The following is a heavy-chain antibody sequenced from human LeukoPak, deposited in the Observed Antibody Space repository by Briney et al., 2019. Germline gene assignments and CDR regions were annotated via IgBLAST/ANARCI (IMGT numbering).Heavy chain of an antibody. Sequence: GASVKVSCKVSGYTLTELSMHWVRQAPGKGLEWRGGFDPEDGETIYAQKFQGRVTMTEDTSTDTAYMELSSLRSEDTAVYYCAGRGYSYGPDAFDIWGQGTMVTVSS. J-gene: IGHJ3*02. CDR1: GYTLTELS. D-gene: IGHD5-18*01. CDR3: AGRGYSYGPDAFDI. V-gene: IGHV1-24*01. CDR2: FDPEDGET.